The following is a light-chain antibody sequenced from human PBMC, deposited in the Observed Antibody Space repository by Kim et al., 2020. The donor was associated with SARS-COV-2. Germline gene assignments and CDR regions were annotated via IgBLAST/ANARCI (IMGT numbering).Light chain of an antibody. CDR2: GGS. CDR1: RSVRSS. Sequence: CPGEGATPSCRASRSVRSSVAGYQQKPRQSPRRLIYGGSTRAAGITARCSGSAAGTEFIIPTSSMQSEEFAADYCRHYNNMPPWTFGRGTKVDIK. V-gene: IGKV3-15*01. CDR3: RHYNNMPPWT. J-gene: IGKJ1*01.